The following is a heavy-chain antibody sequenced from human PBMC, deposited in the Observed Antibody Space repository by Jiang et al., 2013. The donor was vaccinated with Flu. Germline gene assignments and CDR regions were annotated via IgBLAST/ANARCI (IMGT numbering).Heavy chain of an antibody. J-gene: IGHJ6*02. Sequence: QLVESGGGVVQPGRSLRLSCAASGFDFYRYDFNWVRQAPGKGLEWVAFLSFDTNFEKYADAVKGRFTISRDNVRDTVFLQMNSLTSEDTAIYYCARDISPDQSSFTMDVWGQGTTVTVSS. CDR2: LSFDTNFE. CDR3: ARDISPDQSSFTMDV. D-gene: IGHD3-3*02. CDR1: GFDFYRYD. V-gene: IGHV3-30-3*01.